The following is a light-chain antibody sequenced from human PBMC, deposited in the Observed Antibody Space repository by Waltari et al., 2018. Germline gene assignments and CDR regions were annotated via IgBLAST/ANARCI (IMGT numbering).Light chain of an antibody. Sequence: DIVMTQSPATLSVSPGERATLSCRASQSVSNNLAWYQQKPGQAPRLLIYGASTRATGIPVRFSGSGSGTEFTLTITSLQSEDFAVYYCQQYNRWPPITFGQGTRLETK. J-gene: IGKJ5*01. CDR1: QSVSNN. CDR3: QQYNRWPPIT. V-gene: IGKV3-15*01. CDR2: GAS.